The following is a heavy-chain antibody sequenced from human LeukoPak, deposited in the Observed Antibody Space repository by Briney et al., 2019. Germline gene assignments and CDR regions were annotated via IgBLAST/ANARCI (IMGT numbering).Heavy chain of an antibody. Sequence: GGSLRLSCAASGFTFSSYSMNWVRQAPGKGLEWVSYISSSSSTIYYADSVKGRFTISRDNAKNSLYLQMSSLRAEDTAVYYCARDIQDGSGITITALNAFDIWGQGTMVTVSS. CDR3: ARDIQDGSGITITALNAFDI. J-gene: IGHJ3*02. D-gene: IGHD3-10*01. CDR1: GFTFSSYS. V-gene: IGHV3-48*04. CDR2: ISSSSSTI.